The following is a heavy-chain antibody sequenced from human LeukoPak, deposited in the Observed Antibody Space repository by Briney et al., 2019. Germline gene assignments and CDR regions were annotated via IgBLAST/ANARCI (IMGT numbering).Heavy chain of an antibody. Sequence: GGSLRLSCAASGFTFSSYAMSWVRQAPGKGLEWVSGISGSGGSTYYADSVKGRFTISRDNSKNTLYLQMNSLRAEDTAVYYCAKDRGAAAGLLDAFDIWGQGTMVTVSS. J-gene: IGHJ3*02. D-gene: IGHD6-13*01. CDR2: ISGSGGST. CDR3: AKDRGAAAGLLDAFDI. V-gene: IGHV3-23*01. CDR1: GFTFSSYA.